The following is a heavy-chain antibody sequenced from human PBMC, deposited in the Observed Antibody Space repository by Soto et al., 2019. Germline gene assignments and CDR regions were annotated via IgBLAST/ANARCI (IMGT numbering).Heavy chain of an antibody. CDR3: ARAFYYDSSGYYFDY. Sequence: PGESLKISCNGSGYSFTIYWIGWVRQMPGKGLEWMGIIYPGDSDTRYSPSFQGQVTISADKSISTAYLQWSSLKASDTAMYYCARAFYYDSSGYYFDYWGQGTLVTVSS. CDR2: IYPGDSDT. V-gene: IGHV5-51*01. J-gene: IGHJ4*02. D-gene: IGHD3-22*01. CDR1: GYSFTIYW.